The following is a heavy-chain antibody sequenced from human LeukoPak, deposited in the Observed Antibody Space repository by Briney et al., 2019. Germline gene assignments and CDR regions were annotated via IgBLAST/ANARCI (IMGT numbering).Heavy chain of an antibody. D-gene: IGHD4-17*01. V-gene: IGHV3-13*01. Sequence: GGSLRLSCAASGFTFSSYDMHWVRQATGEGLEWVSAIGTAGDTYYPGSVKGRFTISRENAKNSLYLQMNSLRAGDTAVYYCARYHGDLDAFDIWGQGTMVTVSS. CDR1: GFTFSSYD. J-gene: IGHJ3*02. CDR2: IGTAGDT. CDR3: ARYHGDLDAFDI.